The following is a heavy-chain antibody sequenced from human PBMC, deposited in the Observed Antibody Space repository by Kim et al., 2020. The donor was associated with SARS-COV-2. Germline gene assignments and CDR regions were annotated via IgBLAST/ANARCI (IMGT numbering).Heavy chain of an antibody. CDR3: AKDPQYASGWNRYYYGM. V-gene: IGHV3-9*01. CDR1: GFTFGDHA. D-gene: IGHD6-19*01. J-gene: IGHJ6*01. CDR2: ICWNSGNI. Sequence: GGSLRLSCAASGFTFGDHAMHWVRKAPGKGLEWVSGICWNSGNIDFADSVKGRFTISRDNAKNSLYLQMNSLRAEDTALYYCAKDPQYASGWNRYYYGM.